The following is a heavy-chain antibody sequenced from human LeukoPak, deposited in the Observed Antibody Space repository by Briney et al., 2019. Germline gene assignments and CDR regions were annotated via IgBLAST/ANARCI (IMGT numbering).Heavy chain of an antibody. CDR2: IIPIFGTA. D-gene: IGHD2-15*01. V-gene: IGHV1-69*06. J-gene: IGHJ3*02. Sequence: SVKVSCKASGGTFSSYAISWVRQAPGQGLEWMGGIIPIFGTANYAQTFQGRVTITADKSTSTAYMELSSLRSEDTAVYYCARGQTYCSGGSCYPLSYAFDIWGQGTMVTVSS. CDR1: GGTFSSYA. CDR3: ARGQTYCSGGSCYPLSYAFDI.